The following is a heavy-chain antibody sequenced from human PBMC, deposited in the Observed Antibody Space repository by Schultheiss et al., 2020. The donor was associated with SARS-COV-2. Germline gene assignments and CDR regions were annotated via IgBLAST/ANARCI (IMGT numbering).Heavy chain of an antibody. CDR1: GFTFSSYW. V-gene: IGHV3-30*03. CDR2: ISYDGSNK. CDR3: AREWAYCSGGSCYLDY. Sequence: GGSLRLSCAASGFTFSSYWMSWVRQAPGKGLEWVAVISYDGSNKYYADSVKGRFTISRDNSKNTLYLQMNSLRAEDTAVYYCAREWAYCSGGSCYLDYWGQGTLVTVSS. D-gene: IGHD2-15*01. J-gene: IGHJ4*02.